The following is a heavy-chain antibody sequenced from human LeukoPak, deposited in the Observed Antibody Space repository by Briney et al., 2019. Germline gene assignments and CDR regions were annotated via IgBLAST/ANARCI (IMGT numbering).Heavy chain of an antibody. CDR3: ARGWLDGNQGALGY. D-gene: IGHD5-24*01. Sequence: SVNVSCKASGYTFTGEYIPWVRQAPGQGLESLGWINPNSGATDYAQNFQGRVTMTRDTSISTSYMEVSRLRSDDTAVYSCARGWLDGNQGALGYWGQGTLVTVSS. CDR2: INPNSGAT. V-gene: IGHV1-2*02. J-gene: IGHJ4*02. CDR1: GYTFTGEY.